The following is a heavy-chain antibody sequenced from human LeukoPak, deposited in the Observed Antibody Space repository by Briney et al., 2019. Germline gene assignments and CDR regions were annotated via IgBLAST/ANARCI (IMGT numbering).Heavy chain of an antibody. CDR3: ARTEIPYYYYMDV. V-gene: IGHV4-61*02. CDR2: IYTSGST. D-gene: IGHD2-21*02. J-gene: IGHJ6*03. CDR1: GGSISSGSYY. Sequence: SQTLSLTCTVSGGSISSGSYYWSWIRQPAGKGLEWIGRIYTSGSTNYNPSLKSRVTISVDTSKNQFSLKLSSVTAADTAVYYCARTEIPYYYYMDVWGKGTTVTVSS.